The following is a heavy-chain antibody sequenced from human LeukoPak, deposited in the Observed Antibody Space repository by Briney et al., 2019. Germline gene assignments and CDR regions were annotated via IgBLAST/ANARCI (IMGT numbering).Heavy chain of an antibody. CDR1: GGTFSSYA. D-gene: IGHD6-13*01. V-gene: IGHV1-69*04. CDR3: ARYYAAAGTRPTYFDY. CDR2: IIPILGIA. Sequence: SVKVSCKASGGTFSSYAISWVRQAPGQGLEWMGRIIPILGIANYAQKFRGRVTITADKFTSTAYMELSSLRSEDTAVYYCARYYAAAGTRPTYFDYWGQGTLVTVSS. J-gene: IGHJ4*02.